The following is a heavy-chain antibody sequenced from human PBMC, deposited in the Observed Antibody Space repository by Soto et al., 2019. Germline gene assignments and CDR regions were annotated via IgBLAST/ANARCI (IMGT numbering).Heavy chain of an antibody. CDR1: GFTFSSYG. V-gene: IGHV3-30*18. Sequence: GGSLRLSCAASGFTFSSYGMHWVRQAPGKGLEWVAVISYDGSNKYYADSVKGRFTISRDNSKNTLYLQMNSLRAEDTAVYYCAKDSGPRGYSYVNYYYYMDVWGKGTTVTVSS. CDR2: ISYDGSNK. D-gene: IGHD5-18*01. J-gene: IGHJ6*03. CDR3: AKDSGPRGYSYVNYYYYMDV.